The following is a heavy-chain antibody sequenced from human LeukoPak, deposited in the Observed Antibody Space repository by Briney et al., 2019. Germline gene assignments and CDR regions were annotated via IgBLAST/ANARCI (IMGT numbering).Heavy chain of an antibody. Sequence: ASVKVSCKASGYTFTSYGISWVRQAPGQGLEWMGRISAYNGNTNYAQKLQGRVTMTTDTSTSTAYMELRSLRSDDTAVYYCAREASVTKDFDYWGQGTLVTVSS. CDR2: ISAYNGNT. CDR3: AREASVTKDFDY. D-gene: IGHD4-17*01. CDR1: GYTFTSYG. J-gene: IGHJ4*02. V-gene: IGHV1-18*01.